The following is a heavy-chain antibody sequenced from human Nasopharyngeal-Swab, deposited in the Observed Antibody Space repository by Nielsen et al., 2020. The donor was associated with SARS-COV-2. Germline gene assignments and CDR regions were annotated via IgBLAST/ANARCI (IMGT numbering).Heavy chain of an antibody. D-gene: IGHD1-26*01. V-gene: IGHV1-3*01. Sequence: ASVKVSCKASGYTFTSYAMHWVRQAPGQRLEWMGWINAGNGNTKYSQKFQGRVTITRDTSASTAYMELSSLRSEDTAVYYCARGWWEVSSSEGVPNDYWGQGTLVTVSS. CDR3: ARGWWEVSSSEGVPNDY. CDR2: INAGNGNT. J-gene: IGHJ4*02. CDR1: GYTFTSYA.